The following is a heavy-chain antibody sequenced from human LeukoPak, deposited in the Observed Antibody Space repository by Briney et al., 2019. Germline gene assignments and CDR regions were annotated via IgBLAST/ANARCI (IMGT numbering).Heavy chain of an antibody. Sequence: PPRGSLRLSCAASEFSVGSNYMTWVRQAPGKGLEWVSLIYSGGSTYYADSVKGRFTISRDNSKNTLYLQMNSLRAEDTAVYYCAKRSSSWVDYWGQGTLVTVSS. J-gene: IGHJ4*02. CDR2: IYSGGST. D-gene: IGHD6-13*01. CDR1: EFSVGSNY. CDR3: AKRSSSWVDY. V-gene: IGHV3-66*01.